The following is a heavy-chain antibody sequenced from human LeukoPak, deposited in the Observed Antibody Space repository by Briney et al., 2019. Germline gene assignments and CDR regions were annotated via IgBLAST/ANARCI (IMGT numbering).Heavy chain of an antibody. CDR2: IIPIFGTA. CDR1: GGTFSSYA. J-gene: IGHJ4*02. V-gene: IGHV1-69*13. Sequence: SVKVSCKASGGTFSSYAISWVRQAPGQGLEWMGGIIPIFGTANYAQKFQGRVTITADESTSTAYMELSSLRSEDTAVYYCARGGMGYYDSSGRDFDYWGQGTLVTVSS. D-gene: IGHD3-22*01. CDR3: ARGGMGYYDSSGRDFDY.